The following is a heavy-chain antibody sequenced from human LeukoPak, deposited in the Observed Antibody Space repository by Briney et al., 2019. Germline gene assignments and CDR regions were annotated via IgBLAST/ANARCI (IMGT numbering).Heavy chain of an antibody. V-gene: IGHV3-23*01. D-gene: IGHD4-17*01. J-gene: IGHJ4*02. CDR3: AKDLLGVTSYDY. Sequence: GGSLTLSCAASGFTFSNYGMHWVRQAPGQGLEWVSASSGSGGGTYYADSVKGRFTISRDNSKNTLYLQMNSLRAEDTAVYYCAKDLLGVTSYDYWGQGTLVTVSS. CDR2: SSGSGGGT. CDR1: GFTFSNYG.